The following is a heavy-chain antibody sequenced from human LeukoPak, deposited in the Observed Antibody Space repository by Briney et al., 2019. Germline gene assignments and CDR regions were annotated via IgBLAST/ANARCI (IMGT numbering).Heavy chain of an antibody. CDR1: GFTFSSYA. V-gene: IGHV3-23*01. CDR2: ISGGGGST. CDR3: TQAQRYFYRLLPPDY. D-gene: IGHD3-9*01. Sequence: GGSLKLSCEASGFTFSSYAMSWVRQATGKGLEWVSCISGGGGSTYYADYVKGRFTISRDTSMSTLYLQMNSLRAEDTAVYYCTQAQRYFYRLLPPDYWGQGTLVTDSS. J-gene: IGHJ4*02.